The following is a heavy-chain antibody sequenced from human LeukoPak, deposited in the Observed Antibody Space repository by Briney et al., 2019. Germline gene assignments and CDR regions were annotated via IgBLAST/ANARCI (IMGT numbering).Heavy chain of an antibody. D-gene: IGHD3-22*01. CDR2: INHSGST. J-gene: IGHJ3*02. V-gene: IGHV4-34*01. CDR3: ASHPYYYDSSGYYPLAFDI. CDR1: GGSFSGYY. Sequence: SETLSLTCAVYGGSFSGYYWSWIRQPPGKGLEWIGEINHSGSTNYNPSLKSRVTISVDTSKNQFSLKLSSVTAADTAVYYCASHPYYYDSSGYYPLAFDIWGQGTMVTVSS.